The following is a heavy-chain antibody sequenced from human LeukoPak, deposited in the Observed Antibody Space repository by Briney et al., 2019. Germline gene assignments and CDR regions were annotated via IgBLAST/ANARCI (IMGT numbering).Heavy chain of an antibody. D-gene: IGHD5-18*01. CDR3: ATKRGYNYGLDY. J-gene: IGHJ4*02. CDR1: GFTVSSNY. CDR2: TYSGGTT. Sequence: AGGSLRPSCAASGFTVSSNYMSWVRQAPGKGLEWVSVTYSGGTTDYADSVQGRFTISRDNSKNTLYLQMNSLRAEDTAVYYCATKRGYNYGLDYWGQGTLVTVSS. V-gene: IGHV3-53*01.